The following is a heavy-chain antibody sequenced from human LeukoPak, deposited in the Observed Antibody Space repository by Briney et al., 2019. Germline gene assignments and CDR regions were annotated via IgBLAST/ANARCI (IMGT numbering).Heavy chain of an antibody. CDR3: ANLNIGTATSRDY. CDR1: GFTFSSYG. Sequence: GGSLILSCAASGFTFSSYGMHWVRQAPGKGLEWVAVISYDGSNKYYADSVKGRFTISRDNSKNTLYLQMNSLRAEDTAVYYCANLNIGTATSRDYWGQGTLVTVSS. D-gene: IGHD5-18*01. J-gene: IGHJ4*02. CDR2: ISYDGSNK. V-gene: IGHV3-30*18.